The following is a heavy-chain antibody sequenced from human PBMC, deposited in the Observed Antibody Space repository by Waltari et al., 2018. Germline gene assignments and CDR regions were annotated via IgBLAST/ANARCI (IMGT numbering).Heavy chain of an antibody. J-gene: IGHJ6*02. V-gene: IGHV4-61*02. CDR1: GGSLSNLNFS. Sequence: QVQLQESGPGLAKASQTLSLTCDVSGGSLSNLNFSWRGIRQPAGKGLEWIGRIYRSGVTDYNPSRRGRATMFLDMSKNQFSLTVDSLIAADTAVYYCAVSPDTATSRAAFHFWGPGTTVSVSS. D-gene: IGHD5-18*01. CDR3: AVSPDTATSRAAFHF. CDR2: IYRSGVT.